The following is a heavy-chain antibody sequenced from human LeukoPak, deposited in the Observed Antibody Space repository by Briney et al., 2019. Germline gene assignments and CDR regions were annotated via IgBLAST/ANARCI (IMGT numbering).Heavy chain of an antibody. CDR1: GFTFSSFS. CDR3: ARAGRDGYNLIDY. CDR2: ISGDGTDK. D-gene: IGHD5-24*01. J-gene: IGHJ4*02. Sequence: GGSLRLSCAASGFTFSSFSMHWVRQAPDKGLGSLAVISGDGTDKYYADSVKGRFTISRDNPNNTLYLQMNSLTGEDTAVYYCARAGRDGYNLIDYWGQGTLVTVSS. V-gene: IGHV3-30*04.